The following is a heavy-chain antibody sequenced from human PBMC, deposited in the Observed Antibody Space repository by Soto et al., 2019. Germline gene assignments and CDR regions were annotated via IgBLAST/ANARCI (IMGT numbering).Heavy chain of an antibody. CDR1: GFTFSDYY. J-gene: IGHJ4*02. Sequence: GGSLRLSYAASGFTFSDYYMSWIRQAPGNGLEWVSYISSSSSYTNYADSVKGRFTISRDNAKNSLYLQMNSLRAEDTAVYYCARGRIRGYSYGYLLDYWGQGTLVTVSS. D-gene: IGHD5-18*01. CDR3: ARGRIRGYSYGYLLDY. CDR2: ISSSSSYT. V-gene: IGHV3-11*06.